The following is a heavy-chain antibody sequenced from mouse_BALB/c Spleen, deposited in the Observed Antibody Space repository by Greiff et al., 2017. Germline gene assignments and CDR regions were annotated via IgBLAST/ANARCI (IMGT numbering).Heavy chain of an antibody. CDR2: ISNLAYSV. V-gene: IGHV5-15*02. D-gene: IGHD2-12*01. CDR3: ARALLRYFDY. Sequence: EVKLVESGGGLVQPGGSRKLSCAASGFTFSDYGMAWVRQAPGKGPEWVAFISNLAYSVYYADTVTGRFTISRENAKNTLYLEMSSLRYEDTSMYYCARALLRYFDYWGQGTTRTVSS. J-gene: IGHJ2*01. CDR1: GFTFSDYG.